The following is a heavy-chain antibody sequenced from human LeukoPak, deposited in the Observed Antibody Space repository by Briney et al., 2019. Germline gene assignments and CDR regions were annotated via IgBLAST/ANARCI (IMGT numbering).Heavy chain of an antibody. Sequence: NPSGILSLTCIVSGGSISSLNLWSWLRQPPGKGLEWIGEMYLGGTTNFNPSLKSRVTILIDKSKNQLSLQLTSVTAADTAVYYCAGLEGRYSTDWFYFFDYWGQGALVTVSS. CDR2: MYLGGTT. CDR3: AGLEGRYSTDWFYFFDY. J-gene: IGHJ4*02. CDR1: GGSISSLNL. V-gene: IGHV4-4*02. D-gene: IGHD6-19*01.